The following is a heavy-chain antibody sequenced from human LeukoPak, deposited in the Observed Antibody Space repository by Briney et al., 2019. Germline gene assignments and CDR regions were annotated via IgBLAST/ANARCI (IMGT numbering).Heavy chain of an antibody. Sequence: SETLSLTCVLYGGSSSAYYWSWIRQPPGKGLEWIGEINHSGSTNYNPSLKSRVTISVDTSKNQFSLKLSSVTAADTAVYYCARRLSVWFGELRHSDYWGQGTLVTVSS. CDR2: INHSGST. J-gene: IGHJ4*02. D-gene: IGHD3-10*01. CDR3: ARRLSVWFGELRHSDY. V-gene: IGHV4-34*01. CDR1: GGSSSAYY.